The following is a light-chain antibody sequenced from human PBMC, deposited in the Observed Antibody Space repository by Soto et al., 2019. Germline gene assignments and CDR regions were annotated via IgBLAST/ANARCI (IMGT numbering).Light chain of an antibody. Sequence: EIVLTQSPGTLSLSPGERATLSCRASQTISSRYLVWYQQKPGQAPRLLIYAASSRATGIPDRFSGSGSGTDFTLTISRLEPEDFTVYYCQHYGTSMWTFGQGTKVDIK. CDR2: AAS. CDR1: QTISSRY. J-gene: IGKJ1*01. CDR3: QHYGTSMWT. V-gene: IGKV3-20*01.